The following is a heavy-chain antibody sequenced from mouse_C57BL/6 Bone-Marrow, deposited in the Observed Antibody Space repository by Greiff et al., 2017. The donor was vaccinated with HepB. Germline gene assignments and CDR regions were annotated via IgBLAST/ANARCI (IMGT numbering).Heavy chain of an antibody. D-gene: IGHD1-1*01. CDR1: GYTFTSYW. J-gene: IGHJ2*01. CDR2: IHPSDSDT. Sequence: QVQLQQPGAELVKPGASVKVSCKASGYTFTSYWMHWVKQRPGQGLEWIGRIHPSDSDTNYNQKFKGKATLTVDKSSSTAYIQLSSLTSEDSAVYYCAIGGAIYYYGSSPYFDYWGQGTTLTVSS. V-gene: IGHV1-74*01. CDR3: AIGGAIYYYGSSPYFDY.